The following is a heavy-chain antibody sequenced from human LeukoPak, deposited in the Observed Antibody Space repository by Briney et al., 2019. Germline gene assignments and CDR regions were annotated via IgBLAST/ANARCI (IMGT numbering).Heavy chain of an antibody. Sequence: GGSLRLSCAAFEFTFSDHAMDWVRQAPGEGLEWVARCRGKTNSYTTEYAASVKGRFTISRDDSKNSLYLQMNSLKTEDTAVYYCVRRRVGVAPASDMWGQGTTVTVSS. CDR3: VRRRVGVAPASDM. CDR1: EFTFSDHA. J-gene: IGHJ3*02. D-gene: IGHD1-26*01. V-gene: IGHV3-72*01. CDR2: CRGKTNSYTT.